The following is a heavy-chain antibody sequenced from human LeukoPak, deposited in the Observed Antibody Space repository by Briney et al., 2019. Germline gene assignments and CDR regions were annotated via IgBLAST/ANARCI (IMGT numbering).Heavy chain of an antibody. CDR1: GYTFTGYY. Sequence: ASVKVSCKASGYTFTGYYMHWVRQAPGQGPEWVGWINPSSGATNYAQKFQGRVTMTRDTSISTAYMELSRLRSDDTAIYYCARGLYQLPPDYWGQGTLVTVSS. V-gene: IGHV1-2*02. D-gene: IGHD2-2*01. CDR2: INPSSGAT. CDR3: ARGLYQLPPDY. J-gene: IGHJ4*02.